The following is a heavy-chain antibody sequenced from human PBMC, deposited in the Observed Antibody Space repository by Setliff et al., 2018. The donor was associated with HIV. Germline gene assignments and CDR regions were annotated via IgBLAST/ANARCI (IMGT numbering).Heavy chain of an antibody. V-gene: IGHV4-59*08. D-gene: IGHD1-26*01. CDR3: ARRRPPPSGMYSSYYMDV. CDR2: VSYSGST. Sequence: SETLSLTCTVSGGFISIYYWTWIRQSPGKGLEWIGHVSYSGSTNYNPSLKSRVTISVDTSKNHFSLNLNSVTAADTAIYYCARRRPPPSGMYSSYYMDVWGKGTAVTVSS. J-gene: IGHJ6*03. CDR1: GGFISIYY.